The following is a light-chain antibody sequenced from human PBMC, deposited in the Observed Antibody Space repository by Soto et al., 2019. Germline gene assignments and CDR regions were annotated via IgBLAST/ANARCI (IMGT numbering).Light chain of an antibody. CDR2: DAS. CDR1: QSVSSY. CDR3: QHRSKRPIG. V-gene: IGKV3-11*01. J-gene: IGKJ5*01. Sequence: EIVMTQSPATLSLSPGERATLSCRASQSVSSYLAWYQQKPGQAPRLLIYDASNRATGIPARFSGSGSGTDFTLTISSLEPEDFAVYYCQHRSKRPIGVGEGLRLVIK.